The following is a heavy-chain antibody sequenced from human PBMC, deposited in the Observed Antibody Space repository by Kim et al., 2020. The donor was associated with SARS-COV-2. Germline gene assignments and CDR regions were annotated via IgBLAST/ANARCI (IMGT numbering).Heavy chain of an antibody. CDR2: ISSSSSYI. J-gene: IGHJ6*02. CDR1: GFTFSSYS. V-gene: IGHV3-21*01. CDR3: ARYPATGVDYYYGMDV. Sequence: GGSLRLSCAASGFTFSSYSMNWVRQAPGKGLEWVSSISSSSSYIYYADSVKGRFTISRDNAKNSLYLQMNSLRAEDTAVYYCARYPATGVDYYYGMDVWGQGTTVTVSS.